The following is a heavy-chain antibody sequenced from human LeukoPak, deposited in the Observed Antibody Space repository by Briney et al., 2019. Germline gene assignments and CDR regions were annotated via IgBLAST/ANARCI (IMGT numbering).Heavy chain of an antibody. Sequence: SETLSLTCTVSGGSISSYYWSWIRQPPGKGLEWIGYIYYSGSTNYNPSLKSRVTISVDTSKNQFSLKLSSVTAADTAVYYCAREFYSSGWYGGAFDIWGQGTMVTVSS. D-gene: IGHD6-19*01. CDR3: AREFYSSGWYGGAFDI. CDR2: IYYSGST. V-gene: IGHV4-59*01. CDR1: GGSISSYY. J-gene: IGHJ3*02.